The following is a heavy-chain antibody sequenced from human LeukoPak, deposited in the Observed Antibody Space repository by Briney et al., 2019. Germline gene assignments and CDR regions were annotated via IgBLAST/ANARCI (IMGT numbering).Heavy chain of an antibody. CDR3: ARDAGGRTQREGWFDP. CDR1: GFTVSSNY. V-gene: IGHV3-21*01. Sequence: GGSLRLPCAASGFTVSSNYMNWVRQAPGKGLEWVSSISSGGMWIYYADSLKGRFTISRDNAKNSLYLQMKSLRVEDTAVYYCARDAGGRTQREGWFDPWGQGTLVTVSS. CDR2: ISSGGMWI. J-gene: IGHJ5*02. D-gene: IGHD1-26*01.